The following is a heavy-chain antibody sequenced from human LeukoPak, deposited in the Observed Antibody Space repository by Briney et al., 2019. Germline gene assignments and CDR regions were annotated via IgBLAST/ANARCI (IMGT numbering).Heavy chain of an antibody. D-gene: IGHD4-23*01. Sequence: GGSLRPSCAASGFTFSSYWMHWVRQAPGKGLVWVSRINSDGSSTSYADSVKGRFTISRDNAKNTLYLQMNSLRAEDTAVYYCARRGRIPVGFDIWGQGTMVTVSS. CDR3: ARRGRIPVGFDI. V-gene: IGHV3-74*01. CDR1: GFTFSSYW. CDR2: INSDGSST. J-gene: IGHJ3*02.